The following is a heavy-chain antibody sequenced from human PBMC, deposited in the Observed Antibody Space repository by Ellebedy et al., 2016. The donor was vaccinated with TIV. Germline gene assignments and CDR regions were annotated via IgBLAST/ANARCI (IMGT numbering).Heavy chain of an antibody. V-gene: IGHV3-7*03. D-gene: IGHD2-2*01. CDR2: IKQDGSDK. J-gene: IGHJ4*02. CDR3: ARSRYCSSASRGFLDY. Sequence: PGGSLRLSCEASGFTFATYAMTWVRQAPGKGLEWVANIKQDGSDKYYVDSVKGRFTISRDNAKNSLYLQMNSLRAEDTAVYYCARSRYCSSASRGFLDYWGQGALVTVSS. CDR1: GFTFATYA.